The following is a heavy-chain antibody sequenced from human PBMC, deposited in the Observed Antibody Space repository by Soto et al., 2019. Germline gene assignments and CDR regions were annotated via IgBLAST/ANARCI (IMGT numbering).Heavy chain of an antibody. CDR3: ARPWGHYYYYYYMDV. CDR2: ISSSSSYI. J-gene: IGHJ6*03. CDR1: GFTFSSYS. V-gene: IGHV3-21*01. D-gene: IGHD7-27*01. Sequence: EVQLVESGGGLVKPGGSLRLSCAASGFTFSSYSMNWVRQAPGKGLEWVSSISSSSSYIYYADSVKGRFTISRDNAKNSRYLQMNSLRADDTAVYYCARPWGHYYYYYYMDVGGKGTTVTVSS.